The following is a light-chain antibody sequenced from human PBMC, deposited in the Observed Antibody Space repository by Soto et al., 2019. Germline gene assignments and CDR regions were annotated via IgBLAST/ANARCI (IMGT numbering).Light chain of an antibody. V-gene: IGKV3-20*01. Sequence: NVLKHSPGTLSLSPGERPTLSCRASQSVSNNYLAWYQQKPGQAPRVLIYGASNRATGIPDRFSGSGSGTDFTLTISRLEPEDFAVYYCQQYGSSGTFGQRTKVDI. J-gene: IGKJ1*01. CDR3: QQYGSSGT. CDR2: GAS. CDR1: QSVSNNY.